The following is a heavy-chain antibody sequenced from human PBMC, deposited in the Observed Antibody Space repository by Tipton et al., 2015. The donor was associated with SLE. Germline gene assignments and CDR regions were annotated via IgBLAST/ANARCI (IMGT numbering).Heavy chain of an antibody. V-gene: IGHV4-59*01. CDR1: GGSISSYY. J-gene: IGHJ3*02. CDR3: ASGLGGNSGAFDI. CDR2: IYYSGST. Sequence: TLSLTCTVSGGSISSYYWSWIRQPPGKGLEWIGYIYYSGSTNYNPSLKSRVTISVDTSKNQFSLKLSSVTAADTAVYYCASGLGGNSGAFDIWGQGTMVTVSS. D-gene: IGHD4-23*01.